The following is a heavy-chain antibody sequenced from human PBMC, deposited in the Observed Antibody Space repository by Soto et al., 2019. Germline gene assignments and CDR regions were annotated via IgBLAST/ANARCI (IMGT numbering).Heavy chain of an antibody. CDR1: GGTFSRYP. J-gene: IGHJ4*02. V-gene: IGHV1-18*04. CDR3: ARRHLDYGDYYGY. D-gene: IGHD4-17*01. Sequence: ASVKVSCKASGGTFSRYPITWVRQAPGQGLEWMGWITTYTGNTNYAQKFQGRVTMTTDTSTSTAYMELRSLTSDDTAVYYCARRHLDYGDYYGYWGQGTLVTVSS. CDR2: ITTYTGNT.